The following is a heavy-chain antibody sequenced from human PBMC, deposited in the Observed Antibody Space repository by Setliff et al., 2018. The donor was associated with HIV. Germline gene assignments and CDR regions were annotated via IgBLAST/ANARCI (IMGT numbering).Heavy chain of an antibody. D-gene: IGHD3-10*01. CDR2: IFYSGST. CDR1: GGSISSYY. Sequence: SETLSLTCTVSGGSISSYYWSWIRQPPGKGLEWIGYIFYSGSTNYNPSLKSRVTISVDTSKNQFSLRLNSVTAADTAIYYCTRRGADSYYPRPLDVWGKGTTVTVSS. V-gene: IGHV4-59*01. CDR3: TRRGADSYYPRPLDV. J-gene: IGHJ6*04.